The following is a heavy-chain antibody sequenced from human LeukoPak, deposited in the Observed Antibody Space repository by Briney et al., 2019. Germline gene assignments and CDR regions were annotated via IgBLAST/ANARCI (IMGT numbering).Heavy chain of an antibody. V-gene: IGHV4-39*07. CDR2: IYYSGST. Sequence: SETLSLTCTVSGGSISSSSYYWGWIRQPPGKGLEWIGSIYYSGSTYYNPSLKSRVTISVDTSKNQFSLKLSSVTAADTAVYYCARRVRGPTDYYYYGMDVWGQGTTVTVSS. J-gene: IGHJ6*02. D-gene: IGHD3-16*01. CDR3: ARRVRGPTDYYYYGMDV. CDR1: GGSISSSSYY.